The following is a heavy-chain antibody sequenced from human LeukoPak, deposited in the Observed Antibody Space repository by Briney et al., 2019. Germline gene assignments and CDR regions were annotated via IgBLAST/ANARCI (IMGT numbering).Heavy chain of an antibody. CDR1: GFTFSSYA. V-gene: IGHV3-23*01. Sequence: PGRSLRLSCAASGFTFSSYAMSWVRQAPGKGLEWVSGISGSGGYTYYADSVKGRFTISRDNSKNTMYVQMNSLRVEDTAVYYGAKAAGLYNTPGRDVGAQGTTVPLPS. CDR2: ISGSGGYT. CDR3: AKAAGLYNTPGRDV. D-gene: IGHD1-1*01. J-gene: IGHJ6*02.